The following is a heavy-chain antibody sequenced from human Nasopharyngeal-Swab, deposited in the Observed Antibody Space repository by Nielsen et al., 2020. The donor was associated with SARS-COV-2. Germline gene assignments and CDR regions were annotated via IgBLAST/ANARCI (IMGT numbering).Heavy chain of an antibody. CDR2: INSGDSDT. D-gene: IGHD4-17*01. Sequence: GESLKISCKGSGYKFTNYWIAWVRQMPGKGLEWMGIINSGDSDTRYSPSFQGQVTISVDGSISTAYLQWSSLKASDTAMYYCARNYGDYHYFDYWGQGTLVTVSS. CDR3: ARNYGDYHYFDY. J-gene: IGHJ4*02. CDR1: GYKFTNYW. V-gene: IGHV5-51*01.